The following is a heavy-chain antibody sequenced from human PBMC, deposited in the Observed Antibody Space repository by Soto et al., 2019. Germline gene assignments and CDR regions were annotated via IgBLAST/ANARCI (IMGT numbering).Heavy chain of an antibody. D-gene: IGHD7-27*01. CDR3: ARGLGTNGLDV. CDR1: GYKFTTYG. CDR2: FSTYTGNT. J-gene: IGHJ6*02. V-gene: IGHV1-18*04. Sequence: QVQLLQSGAEVKKPGASVKVSCKASGYKFTTYGITWVRQAPGQGLEWLGGFSTYTGNTDYAQNHEDRVTMTTETATSTAYLEVRSQTSDDTAVYFCARGLGTNGLDVWGQGTTVAVSS.